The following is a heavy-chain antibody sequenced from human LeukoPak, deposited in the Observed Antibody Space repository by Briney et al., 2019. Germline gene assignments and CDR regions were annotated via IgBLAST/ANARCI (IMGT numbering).Heavy chain of an antibody. V-gene: IGHV4-59*12. D-gene: IGHD2-2*01. CDR1: GGSISSYY. CDR3: AREDIVVVPDAFDI. Sequence: SETLSLTCTVSGGSISSYYWSWIRQPPGKGLEWIGYIYYSGSTNYNPSLKSRVTISVDTSKNQFSLKLSSVTAADTAVYYCAREDIVVVPDAFDIWGQGTMVTVSS. J-gene: IGHJ3*02. CDR2: IYYSGST.